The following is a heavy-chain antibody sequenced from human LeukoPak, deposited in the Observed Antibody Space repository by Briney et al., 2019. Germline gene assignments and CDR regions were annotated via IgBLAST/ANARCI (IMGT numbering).Heavy chain of an antibody. J-gene: IGHJ4*02. CDR3: VNDCSSSSCYDY. CDR2: ISYDGSNK. V-gene: IGHV3-30*04. D-gene: IGHD2-2*01. Sequence: GGSLRLSCAASGFTFSSYAMHWVRQAPGKGLEWVAVISYDGSNKYYADSVKGRFTISRDNSKNTLYLQMNSLRAEDTAVYYCVNDCSSSSCYDYWGQGTLVTVSS. CDR1: GFTFSSYA.